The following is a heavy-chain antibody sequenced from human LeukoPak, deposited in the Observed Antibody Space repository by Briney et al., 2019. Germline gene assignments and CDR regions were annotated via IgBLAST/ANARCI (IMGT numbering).Heavy chain of an antibody. CDR1: GGAFSGYY. J-gene: IGHJ6*04. D-gene: IGHD1-1*01. CDR2: INHSGST. Sequence: SETLSLTCAVDGGAFSGYYWSWIRQPPGKGLEWIGEINHSGSTNYNPSLKSRVTISVDTSKNQFSLKLSSVTAADAAVYYCARNKWKRDGMDVWGKGTTVTVSS. V-gene: IGHV4-34*01. CDR3: ARNKWKRDGMDV.